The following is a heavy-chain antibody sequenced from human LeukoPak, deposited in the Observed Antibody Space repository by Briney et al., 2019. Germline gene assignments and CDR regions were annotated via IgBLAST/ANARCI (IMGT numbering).Heavy chain of an antibody. V-gene: IGHV5-51*01. CDR2: SYPGDSDT. J-gene: IGHJ6*02. Sequence: GAALEISWEGSGSFFTSYWIGWGRQMPGKGLELVSISYPGDSDTRYSPSLQGQVNISADKSISTAYLQWSSLKASDTAMYYCARTTDYYYGMDVWGQGTTVTVSS. CDR1: GSFFTSYW. D-gene: IGHD4-17*01. CDR3: ARTTDYYYGMDV.